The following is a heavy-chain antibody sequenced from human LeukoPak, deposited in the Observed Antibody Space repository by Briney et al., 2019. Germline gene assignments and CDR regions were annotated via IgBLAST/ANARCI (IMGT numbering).Heavy chain of an antibody. D-gene: IGHD3-9*01. Sequence: SETLSLTCTVSGYSISSGYYWGWIRQPPGKGLEWIGSIYHSGSTYYNPSLKSRVTISVDTSKNQFSLKLSSVTAADTAVYYCARVQGQYDILTGYYFSYWGQGTLVTVSS. CDR1: GYSISSGYY. V-gene: IGHV4-38-2*02. CDR2: IYHSGST. J-gene: IGHJ4*02. CDR3: ARVQGQYDILTGYYFSY.